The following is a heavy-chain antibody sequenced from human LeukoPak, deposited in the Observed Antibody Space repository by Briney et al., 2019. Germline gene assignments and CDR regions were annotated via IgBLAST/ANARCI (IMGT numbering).Heavy chain of an antibody. D-gene: IGHD3-22*01. V-gene: IGHV4-59*11. Sequence: SETLSLTSTVSGGSISSHYWSWIRQPPGKGLEGIGYIYYSGSSKYNPSLKSRVTISVDTSKNQFSLKLSSVTAADTAVYYCARLYDSSGYTNWLDPWGQGTLVTVSS. CDR3: ARLYDSSGYTNWLDP. CDR2: IYYSGSS. J-gene: IGHJ5*02. CDR1: GGSISSHY.